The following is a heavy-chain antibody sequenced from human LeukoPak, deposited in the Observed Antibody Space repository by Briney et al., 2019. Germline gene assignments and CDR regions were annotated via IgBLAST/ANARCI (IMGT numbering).Heavy chain of an antibody. J-gene: IGHJ4*02. Sequence: TGGSLRLSCAAYGFTFSSYEMIWVRQAPGKGLEWISYISSNGSNTYYADSLKGRFTISRDNAKNSLYLQMNSLRAEDTAVYYCARDGQRWPIYYWGQGTLVTVSS. CDR3: ARDGQRWPIYY. D-gene: IGHD6-19*01. V-gene: IGHV3-48*03. CDR2: ISSNGSNT. CDR1: GFTFSSYE.